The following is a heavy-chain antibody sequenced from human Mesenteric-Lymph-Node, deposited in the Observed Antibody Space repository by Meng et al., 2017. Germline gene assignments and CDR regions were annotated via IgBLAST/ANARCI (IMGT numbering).Heavy chain of an antibody. Sequence: QGLLLESGPGLVRPSETLSLTCSVSGASVSINPSSWTWVRQPPGKGLEWIGYNFNDGRTNYNPSLKTRVTMSIDTSKNQFSLTLSSVTAADTAIYYCARDNMGSIDYWGQGILVTVSS. J-gene: IGHJ4*02. CDR2: NFNDGRT. D-gene: IGHD1-26*01. CDR1: GASVSINPSS. V-gene: IGHV4-61*01. CDR3: ARDNMGSIDY.